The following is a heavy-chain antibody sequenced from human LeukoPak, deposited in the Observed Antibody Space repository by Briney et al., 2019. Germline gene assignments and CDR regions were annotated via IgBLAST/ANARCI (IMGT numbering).Heavy chain of an antibody. CDR3: ARRDSISDY. CDR1: GFTYSSYS. J-gene: IGHJ4*02. V-gene: IGHV3-21*01. CDR2: ISSSSSYI. Sequence: GGSLILSCAASGFTYSSYSMDWVRHAPGKGLEWVSSISSSSSYIYYADSVKGRLTISRDNAKNSLYLQMNSLRAEDTAVYYCARRDSISDYWGQGTLVTVSS. D-gene: IGHD3-3*02.